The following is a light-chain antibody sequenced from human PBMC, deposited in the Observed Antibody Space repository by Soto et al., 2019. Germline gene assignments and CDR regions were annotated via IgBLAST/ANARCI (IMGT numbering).Light chain of an antibody. V-gene: IGKV3-20*01. CDR1: QSVSTY. CDR2: GAS. J-gene: IGKJ1*01. Sequence: EIVLTQSPGTLSLSPGERATLSCRASQSVSTYLAWYQHKAGQAPRLLIYGASNRATGIPDRFSGSGSGTDFTLTISRLEPEDFAMYYCQQYDGSHRTFGKVTKVEMK. CDR3: QQYDGSHRT.